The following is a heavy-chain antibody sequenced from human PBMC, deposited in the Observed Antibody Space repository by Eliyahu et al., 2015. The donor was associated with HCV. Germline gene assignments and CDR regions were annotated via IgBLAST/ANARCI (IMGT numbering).Heavy chain of an antibody. J-gene: IGHJ6*02. Sequence: QVQLVQSGAEVKKPGSSVKVSCKASGGTFSSYAISWVRQAPGQGLEWMGRIIPIFGIANYAQKFQGRVTITADKSTSTAYMELSSLRSEDTAVYYCARGGGYSGYDPYGMDVWGQGTTVTVSS. CDR3: ARGGGYSGYDPYGMDV. V-gene: IGHV1-69*04. CDR2: IIPIFGIA. D-gene: IGHD5-12*01. CDR1: GGTFSSYA.